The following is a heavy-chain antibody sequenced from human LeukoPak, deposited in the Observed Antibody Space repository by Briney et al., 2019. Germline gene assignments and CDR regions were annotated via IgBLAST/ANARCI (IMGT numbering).Heavy chain of an antibody. D-gene: IGHD2-8*01. V-gene: IGHV4-39*01. J-gene: IGHJ6*03. CDR1: GGSINGNDYY. CDR3: ARTNYYVYYMDV. Sequence: SETLTLLCTVSGGSINGNDYYWGWIRQPPGKGLEWIGSIYYSGSIYYNPSLKSRVTISVDTSKNQFFLRLSSVTAADTAMYYCARTNYYVYYMDVWGSGTTVTVSS. CDR2: IYYSGSI.